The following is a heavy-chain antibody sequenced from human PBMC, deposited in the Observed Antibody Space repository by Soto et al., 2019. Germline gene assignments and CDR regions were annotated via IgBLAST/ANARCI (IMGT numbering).Heavy chain of an antibody. V-gene: IGHV3-33*06. CDR1: GFTFSSYG. J-gene: IGHJ4*02. D-gene: IGHD1-26*01. CDR3: AKVEEESGSYSYYFDY. Sequence: QVQLVESGGGVVQPGRSLRLSCAASGFTFSSYGMHWVRQAPGKGLEWVAVIWYDGSNKYYADSVKGRFTISRDNSKNTLYLQMNSLRAEDTAVYYCAKVEEESGSYSYYFDYWGQGTLVTVSS. CDR2: IWYDGSNK.